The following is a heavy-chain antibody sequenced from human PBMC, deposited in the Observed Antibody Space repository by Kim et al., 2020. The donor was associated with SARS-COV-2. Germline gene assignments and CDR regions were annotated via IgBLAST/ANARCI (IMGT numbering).Heavy chain of an antibody. J-gene: IGHJ3*02. D-gene: IGHD2-15*01. CDR1: GFTFSSYG. Sequence: GGSLRLSCAASGFTFSSYGMHWVRQAPGKGLEWVTFIWFDGSNKYYADSVKGRFTISRDNSKNTLYLQMNSLRAEDTAVYYCARDKRRGMVAGLDAFYI. CDR2: IWFDGSNK. V-gene: IGHV3-33*01. CDR3: ARDKRRGMVAGLDAFYI.